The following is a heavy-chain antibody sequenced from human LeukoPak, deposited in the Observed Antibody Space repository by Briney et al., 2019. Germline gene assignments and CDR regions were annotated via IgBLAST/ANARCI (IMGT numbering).Heavy chain of an antibody. CDR2: IIPIFGTA. D-gene: IGHD4-23*01. CDR1: GGTFSTYA. CDR3: ARGWLAETTVVTPYNY. V-gene: IGHV1-69*13. J-gene: IGHJ4*02. Sequence: ASVKVSCKASGGTFSTYAINWVRQAPGQGLEWMGGIIPIFGTANYAQKLQGRVTITAVESMSTAYMELSSLRSEDTAVYYCARGWLAETTVVTPYNYWGQGTLVTVSS.